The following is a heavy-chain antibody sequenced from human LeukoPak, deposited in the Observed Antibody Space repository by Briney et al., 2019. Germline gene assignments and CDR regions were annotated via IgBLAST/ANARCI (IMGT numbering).Heavy chain of an antibody. J-gene: IGHJ4*02. D-gene: IGHD5-12*01. Sequence: GRSLRLSCAASGFTFSSYAMSWVRQAPGKGLEWVSAISGSGGSTYYADSVKGRFTISRDDSKNTLYLQMNSLRAEDTAVYYCARGGYTLRPFDYWGQGTLVIVSS. V-gene: IGHV3-23*01. CDR1: GFTFSSYA. CDR2: ISGSGGST. CDR3: ARGGYTLRPFDY.